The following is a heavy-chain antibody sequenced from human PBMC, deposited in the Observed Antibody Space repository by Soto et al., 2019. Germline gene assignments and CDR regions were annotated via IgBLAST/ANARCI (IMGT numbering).Heavy chain of an antibody. CDR1: GFTFKNYA. D-gene: IGHD6-19*01. Sequence: DVLLLESGGGLVQPGGSLRLSCAASGFTFKNYAMAWVRQAPGKGLEWVSTISGTAGSTSYADSVKGRFTISRDNVKYTLYVQMNSLRDEDTAVYYCAKLGTGYSSGWYYFDDWGQGTLVTVSS. V-gene: IGHV3-23*01. CDR2: ISGTAGST. J-gene: IGHJ4*02. CDR3: AKLGTGYSSGWYYFDD.